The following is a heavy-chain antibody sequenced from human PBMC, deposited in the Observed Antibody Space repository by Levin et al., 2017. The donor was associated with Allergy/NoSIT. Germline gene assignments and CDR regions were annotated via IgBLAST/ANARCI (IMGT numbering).Heavy chain of an antibody. CDR3: ARRFCSGDTCYSGSHGMDG. D-gene: IGHD2-15*01. V-gene: IGHV4-59*08. CDR2: IYHSGST. CDR1: GDSISSYY. Sequence: SQTLSLTCTVSGDSISSYYWSWIRQPPGKGLEWIGYIYHSGSTKYNPSLKSRVTISVDTSKNQFSLKLNSVTAADTAVYYCARRFCSGDTCYSGSHGMDGWGQGTTVTVSS. J-gene: IGHJ6*02.